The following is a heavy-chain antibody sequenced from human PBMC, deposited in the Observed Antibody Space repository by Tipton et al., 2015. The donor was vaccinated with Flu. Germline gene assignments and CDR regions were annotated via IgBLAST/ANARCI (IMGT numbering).Heavy chain of an antibody. J-gene: IGHJ3*02. V-gene: IGHV4-4*07. CDR3: ARGLKGATRDAFDI. D-gene: IGHD1-26*01. Sequence: TLSLTCTVSGGSISSYYWSWIRQPAGKGLEWIGRIYTSGSTNYNPSLKSRVIMSVDTSKNQFSLKLSSVTAADTAVYYCARGLKGATRDAFDIWGQGIMVTVSS. CDR1: GGSISSYY. CDR2: IYTSGST.